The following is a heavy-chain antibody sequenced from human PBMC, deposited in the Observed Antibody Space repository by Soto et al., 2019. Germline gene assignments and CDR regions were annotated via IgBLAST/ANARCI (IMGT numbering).Heavy chain of an antibody. Sequence: SETLSLTCTVSGGSIGSYYWGWIRQPPGKGLEWIGSIYYSGSTYYNPSLKSRVTISVDTSKNQFSLKLSPVTAADTAVYYCAGGRFLEWLLYNWFDPWGQGTQVTSPQ. CDR3: AGGRFLEWLLYNWFDP. CDR1: GGSIGSYY. V-gene: IGHV4-39*01. J-gene: IGHJ5*02. D-gene: IGHD3-3*01. CDR2: IYYSGST.